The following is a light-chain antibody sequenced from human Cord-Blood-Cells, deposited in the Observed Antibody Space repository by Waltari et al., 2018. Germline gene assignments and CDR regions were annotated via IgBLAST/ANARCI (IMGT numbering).Light chain of an antibody. V-gene: IGKV1-39*01. CDR1: QSISSY. J-gene: IGKJ1*01. CDR2: AAS. Sequence: DIQMTQSPSSLSPSAGDRVTITCRARQSISSYLNWYQQKPGKAPRLLIYAASSLPSGVPSRFSGSGSGTDFTLTISIRQPEDFSTYYCQQSNSTPRTFGQGTQVEIK. CDR3: QQSNSTPRT.